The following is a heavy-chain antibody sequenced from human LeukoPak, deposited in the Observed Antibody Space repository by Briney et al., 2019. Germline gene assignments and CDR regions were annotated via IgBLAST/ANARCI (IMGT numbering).Heavy chain of an antibody. V-gene: IGHV3-23*01. CDR3: AARRPHYGDYVY. CDR2: IDGGGGDP. D-gene: IGHD4-17*01. CDR1: GFTFSSYA. J-gene: IGHJ4*02. Sequence: GGSLRLSCAASGFTFSSYAMSWVRQAPGKGLEWVSSIDGGGGDPWYANSAKGRFTVSRDNSGNTLYLQMTALRAEDTAVYYCAARRPHYGDYVYRGLGTLVTVSS.